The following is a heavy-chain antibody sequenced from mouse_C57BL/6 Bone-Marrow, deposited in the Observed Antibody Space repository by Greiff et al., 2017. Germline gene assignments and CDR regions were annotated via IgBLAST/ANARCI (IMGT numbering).Heavy chain of an antibody. J-gene: IGHJ2*01. D-gene: IGHD1-1*01. Sequence: QVQLQQPGAELVKPGASVTMSCTASGYTFTSYWITWVKQRPVHGLEWIGDIYPGSGSTNYNAKFKSKATLTVDTSSSTAYMQLSSLTSEDSAVYYCARYYYGNGDYWGQGTTLTVSS. CDR3: ARYYYGNGDY. V-gene: IGHV1-55*01. CDR1: GYTFTSYW. CDR2: IYPGSGST.